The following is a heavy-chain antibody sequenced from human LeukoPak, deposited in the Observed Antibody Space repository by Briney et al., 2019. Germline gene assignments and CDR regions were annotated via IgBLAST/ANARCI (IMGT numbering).Heavy chain of an antibody. CDR3: TVRYSSGWYLIDY. D-gene: IGHD6-19*01. CDR2: IKSKTDGGTT. V-gene: IGHV3-15*01. J-gene: IGHJ4*02. Sequence: PGGSLRLSCAASGFTFSNAWMSWVRQAPGRGLEWVGRIKSKTDGGTTDYAAPVKGRFTISRDDSKNTLYLQMNSLKTEDTAVYYCTVRYSSGWYLIDYWGQGTLVTVSS. CDR1: GFTFSNAW.